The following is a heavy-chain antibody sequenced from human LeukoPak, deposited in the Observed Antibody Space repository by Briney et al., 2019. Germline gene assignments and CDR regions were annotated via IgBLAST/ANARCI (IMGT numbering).Heavy chain of an antibody. J-gene: IGHJ4*02. CDR1: GFTFSSYN. D-gene: IGHD3-22*01. V-gene: IGHV3-48*04. CDR2: ISSSRRTI. Sequence: GGSLRLSCAASGFTFSSYNINWVRQAPGKGLEWVSYISSSRRTISYADSVKGRFTISRDNAKNSLYLQMNSLRAEDTALYHCARDLSPPDYYDSSGYHDYWGQGTLVTVSS. CDR3: ARDLSPPDYYDSSGYHDY.